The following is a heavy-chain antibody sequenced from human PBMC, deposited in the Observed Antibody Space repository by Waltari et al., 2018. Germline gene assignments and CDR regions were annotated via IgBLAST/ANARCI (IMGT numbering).Heavy chain of an antibody. V-gene: IGHV1-69*01. D-gene: IGHD6-13*01. CDR2: IIPIFGTA. CDR3: ARDPIAAAGTEEYNWFDP. Sequence: QVQLVQSGAEVKKPGSSVTVSCKASGGTFSSYAISWVRQAPGPGLEWMGGIIPIFGTANYAQKFQGRVTITADESTSTAYMELSSLRSEDTAVYYCARDPIAAAGTEEYNWFDPWGQGTLVTVSS. J-gene: IGHJ5*02. CDR1: GGTFSSYA.